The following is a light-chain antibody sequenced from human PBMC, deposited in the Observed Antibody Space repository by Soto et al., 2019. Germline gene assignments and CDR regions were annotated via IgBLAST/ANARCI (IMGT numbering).Light chain of an antibody. CDR1: QSVSRSL. CDR2: GAS. Sequence: EIVFTQSPGTLNLSPGERATLSCRASQSVSRSLLAWYQQKPGQAPRLLIYGASTRATGIADRFSGSGSGTDFTLTISRLEPEDFAVYYCQQYGNPPPYSFGQGTKVDIK. V-gene: IGKV3-20*01. CDR3: QQYGNPPPYS. J-gene: IGKJ2*03.